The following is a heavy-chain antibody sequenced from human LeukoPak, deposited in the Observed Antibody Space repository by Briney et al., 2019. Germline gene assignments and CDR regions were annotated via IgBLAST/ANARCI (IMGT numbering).Heavy chain of an antibody. J-gene: IGHJ3*02. CDR3: ARDRKGGAFDI. CDR1: GGSISSYY. Sequence: WETLSLTCTVSGGSISSYYWSWIRQPPGKGLEWIGYIYYSGSTNYNPSLKSRVTISVDTSKNQFPLKLSSVTAADTAVYYCARDRKGGAFDIWGQGTMVTVSS. CDR2: IYYSGST. D-gene: IGHD3-16*01. V-gene: IGHV4-59*01.